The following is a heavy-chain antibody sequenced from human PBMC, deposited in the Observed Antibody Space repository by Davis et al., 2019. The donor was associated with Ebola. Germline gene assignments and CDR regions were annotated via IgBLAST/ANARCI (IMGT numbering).Heavy chain of an antibody. J-gene: IGHJ6*02. CDR3: ARFCSSTSCYFYYYGMDV. V-gene: IGHV4-34*01. CDR2: INHSGST. CDR1: GGSFSGYY. D-gene: IGHD2-2*01. Sequence: SDTLSLTCAVYGGSFSGYYWSWIRQPPGKGLEWNGEINHSGSTNYNPSLKSRVTISVDTSKNQFSLKLRSVTAADTAVYYCARFCSSTSCYFYYYGMDVWGQGTTVTVSS.